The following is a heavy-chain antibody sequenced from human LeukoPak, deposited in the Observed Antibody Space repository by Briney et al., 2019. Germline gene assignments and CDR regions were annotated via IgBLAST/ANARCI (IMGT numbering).Heavy chain of an antibody. CDR3: ANSRGYGSGNL. V-gene: IGHV3-23*01. Sequence: GGSLRLSCAASGFTFSSYAISWVRQAPGKGLEWVSAIGGGGTNTYYAESVKGRFTISRDNSKNTVHLQMRAEDTAVYYCANSRGYGSGNLWGQGTLVTVSS. CDR2: IGGGGTNT. CDR1: GFTFSSYA. J-gene: IGHJ5*02. D-gene: IGHD3-10*01.